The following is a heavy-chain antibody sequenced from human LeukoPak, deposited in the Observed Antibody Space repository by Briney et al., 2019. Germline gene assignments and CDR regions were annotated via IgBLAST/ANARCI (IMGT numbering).Heavy chain of an antibody. J-gene: IGHJ4*02. CDR2: IDSDGTGA. D-gene: IGHD4-17*01. CDR1: GFTFRSDR. CDR3: AKDISTRARYGDYAPSFDY. V-gene: IGHV3-74*03. Sequence: PGGSLRLSCTASGFTFRSDRMHWVRQVPGKGLVWVSRIDSDGTGAVYADAVEGRFTISRGDARNTLYLQMNSLRAEDTALYYCAKDISTRARYGDYAPSFDYWGQGTLVTVSS.